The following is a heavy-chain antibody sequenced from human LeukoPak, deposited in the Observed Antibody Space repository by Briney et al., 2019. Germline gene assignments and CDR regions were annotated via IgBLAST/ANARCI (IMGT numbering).Heavy chain of an antibody. Sequence: GGSLRLSCAASGFTFSSYGMHWVRQAPGKGLEWVAVIWYDGSNKYYADSVKGRFTISRDNSKNTLYLQVNSLRAEDTAVYYCARDQGYCSSTSCAFDYWGQGTLVTVSS. CDR3: ARDQGYCSSTSCAFDY. D-gene: IGHD2-2*01. V-gene: IGHV3-33*01. J-gene: IGHJ4*02. CDR2: IWYDGSNK. CDR1: GFTFSSYG.